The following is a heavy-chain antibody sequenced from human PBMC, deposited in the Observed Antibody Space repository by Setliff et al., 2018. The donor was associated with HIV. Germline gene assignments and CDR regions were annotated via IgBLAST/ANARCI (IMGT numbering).Heavy chain of an antibody. Sequence: GGSLRLSCAASGFIFSDSAMHWVRQASGKGLEWVGRIRSKANSYATMYAASVKGRFAISRDDSNNTAYLQMNSLEIEDTAVYYCARQGVAGYYSYYMDVWGKGTTVTVPS. CDR3: ARQGVAGYYSYYMDV. CDR2: IRSKANSYAT. V-gene: IGHV3-73*01. D-gene: IGHD2-15*01. J-gene: IGHJ6*03. CDR1: GFIFSDSA.